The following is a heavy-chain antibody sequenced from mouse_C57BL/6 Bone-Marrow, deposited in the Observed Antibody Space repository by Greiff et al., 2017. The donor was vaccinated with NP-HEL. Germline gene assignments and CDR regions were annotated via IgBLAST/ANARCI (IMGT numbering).Heavy chain of an antibody. D-gene: IGHD1-1*01. V-gene: IGHV8-12*01. CDR3: ARFYYYGSSYGGGYYAMDY. Sequence: QVTLKESGPGILQSSQTLSLTCSFSGFSLSTSGMGVSWIRQPSGKGLEWLAHIYWDDDKRYNPSLKSRLTSSKDTSRNQVFLKITSVDTADTATYYCARFYYYGSSYGGGYYAMDYWGQGTSVTVSS. J-gene: IGHJ4*01. CDR2: IYWDDDK. CDR1: GFSLSTSGMG.